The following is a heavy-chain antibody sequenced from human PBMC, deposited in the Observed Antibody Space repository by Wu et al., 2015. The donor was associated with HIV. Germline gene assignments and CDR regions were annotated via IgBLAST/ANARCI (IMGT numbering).Heavy chain of an antibody. CDR1: GYTFTSYY. CDR3: ARDFGIIAVAGTGVDY. CDR2: INPSGGST. J-gene: IGHJ4*02. D-gene: IGHD6-19*01. Sequence: QVQLVQSGAEVKKPGASVKVSCKASGYTFTSYYMHWVRQAPGQGLEWMGIINPSGGSTSYAQKFQGRVTMTRDTSTSTVYMELSSLRSEDTAVYYCARDFGIIAVAGTGVDYWGQGTLVTVSS. V-gene: IGHV1-46*01.